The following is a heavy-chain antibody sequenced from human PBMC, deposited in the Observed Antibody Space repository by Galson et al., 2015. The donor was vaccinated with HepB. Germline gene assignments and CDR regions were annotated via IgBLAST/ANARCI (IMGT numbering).Heavy chain of an antibody. V-gene: IGHV1-18*01. CDR2: ISAYNGNT. Sequence: SVKVSCKASGYTFTSYGISWVRQAPGQGLEWMGWISAYNGNTNYAQKLQGRATMTTDTSTSTAYMELRSLRSDDTAVYYCARDNFVYYGSGSHYFYGMDVWGQGTTVTVSS. D-gene: IGHD3-10*01. CDR3: ARDNFVYYGSGSHYFYGMDV. J-gene: IGHJ6*02. CDR1: GYTFTSYG.